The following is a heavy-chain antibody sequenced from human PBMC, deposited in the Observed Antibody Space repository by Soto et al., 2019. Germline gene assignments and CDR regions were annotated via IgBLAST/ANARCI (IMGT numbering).Heavy chain of an antibody. V-gene: IGHV3-23*01. CDR2: ISGSGGST. CDR3: ATANSSNLKGGFDY. CDR1: GFTFSSYA. D-gene: IGHD6-13*01. Sequence: EVQLLESGGGLVQPGGSLRLSCAASGFTFSSYAMSWVRQAPGKGLEWVSAISGSGGSTYYADSVKDRFTISRDNSKNTLYLQMNSLRAEDTAVYYCATANSSNLKGGFDYWGQGTLVTVSS. J-gene: IGHJ4*02.